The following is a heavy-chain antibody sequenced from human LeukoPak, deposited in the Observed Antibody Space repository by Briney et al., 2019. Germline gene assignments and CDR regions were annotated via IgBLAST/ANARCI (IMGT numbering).Heavy chain of an antibody. CDR1: GGSISSSSYY. CDR3: ARVPLRWTSPYPYYFDY. D-gene: IGHD4-23*01. J-gene: IGHJ4*02. CDR2: IYYSGST. Sequence: SETLSLACTVSGGSISSSSYYWGWIRQPPGKGLEWIGSIYYSGSTYYNPSLKSRVTISVDTSKNQFSLKLSSVTAADTAVYYCARVPLRWTSPYPYYFDYWGQGTLVTVSS. V-gene: IGHV4-39*07.